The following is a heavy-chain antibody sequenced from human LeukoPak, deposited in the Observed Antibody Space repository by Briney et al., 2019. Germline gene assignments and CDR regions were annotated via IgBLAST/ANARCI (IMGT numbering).Heavy chain of an antibody. CDR1: KFTFNNYW. D-gene: IGHD2-15*01. Sequence: GGSLRLSCAASKFTFNNYWMYWVRQAPGKGPVWVSRINSDGVSTAYADSVKGRFTISRDDSKNTLSLQMNSLRVEDTALYYCAQDIAWGAFEHWGQGTLVTVSS. CDR3: AQDIAWGAFEH. V-gene: IGHV3-74*01. CDR2: INSDGVST. J-gene: IGHJ4*02.